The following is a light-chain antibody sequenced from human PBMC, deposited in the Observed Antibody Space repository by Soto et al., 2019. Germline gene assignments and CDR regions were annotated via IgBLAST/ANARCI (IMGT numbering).Light chain of an antibody. Sequence: QSVLTQPASVSGSPGQSITISCTGTSSDVGGYNYVSWYQQYPVKAPKLMIYDVSNRPSGVSNRFSGSKSGNTASLTISGLQAEDEADYYCSSYTSSSTLYVFGTGTKVTVL. V-gene: IGLV2-14*01. J-gene: IGLJ1*01. CDR1: SSDVGGYNY. CDR3: SSYTSSSTLYV. CDR2: DVS.